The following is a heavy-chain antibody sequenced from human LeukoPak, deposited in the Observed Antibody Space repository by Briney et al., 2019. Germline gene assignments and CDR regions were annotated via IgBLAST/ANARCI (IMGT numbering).Heavy chain of an antibody. J-gene: IGHJ4*02. Sequence: SETLSLTCTVSGGSISNFNWSWIRQPPGEGLEWIGYIYYSGSTNYNPSLKSQVTISIDTSKNQFSLNLTSVTAADTAVYYCARGGLGGITAYSNYLFDYWGQGTLVTVSS. V-gene: IGHV4-59*08. CDR3: ARGGLGGITAYSNYLFDY. CDR1: GGSISNFN. D-gene: IGHD4-11*01. CDR2: IYYSGST.